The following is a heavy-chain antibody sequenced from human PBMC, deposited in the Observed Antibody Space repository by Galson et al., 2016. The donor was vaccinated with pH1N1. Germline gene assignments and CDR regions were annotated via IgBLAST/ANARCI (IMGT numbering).Heavy chain of an antibody. CDR1: GFSLTTSGMR. V-gene: IGHV2-70*04. CDR2: IEWDDDK. D-gene: IGHD2-15*01. Sequence: PALVKPTQTLTLTCTFSGFSLTTSGMRVSWIRQPPGKALEWLARIEWDDDKFYSTSLKTRLTISKDTSKNQVVLTMTNMDSVDTATYYCGRNPAFVGGAIDVWGQGTMVTVSS. CDR3: GRNPAFVGGAIDV. J-gene: IGHJ3*01.